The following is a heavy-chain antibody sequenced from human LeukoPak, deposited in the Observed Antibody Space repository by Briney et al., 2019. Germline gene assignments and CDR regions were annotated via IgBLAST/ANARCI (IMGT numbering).Heavy chain of an antibody. CDR2: IYYSGST. Sequence: PSETLSLTCTVSGGSISSSSYYWGWIRQPPGKGLEWIGSIYYSGSTYYNPSLKSRVTISVDTSKNQFSLKLSSVTAADTAVYYCARGGENGDYVLFDYWGQGTLVTVSS. V-gene: IGHV4-39*07. CDR3: ARGGENGDYVLFDY. J-gene: IGHJ4*02. CDR1: GGSISSSSYY. D-gene: IGHD4-17*01.